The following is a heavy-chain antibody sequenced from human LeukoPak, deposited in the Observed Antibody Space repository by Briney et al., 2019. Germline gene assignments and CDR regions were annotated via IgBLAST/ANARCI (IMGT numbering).Heavy chain of an antibody. J-gene: IGHJ6*02. D-gene: IGHD2-2*02. CDR1: GFTFSSYA. V-gene: IGHV3-30-3*01. CDR2: ISYDGSNK. CDR3: ARDKGGVVVPAAILSV. Sequence: GRSLRLSCAASGFTFSSYAMHWVRQAPGKGLEWVAVISYDGSNKYYADSAKGRFTISRDNSKNTLYLQMNSLRAEDTAVYYCARDKGGVVVPAAILSVWGQGTTVTVSS.